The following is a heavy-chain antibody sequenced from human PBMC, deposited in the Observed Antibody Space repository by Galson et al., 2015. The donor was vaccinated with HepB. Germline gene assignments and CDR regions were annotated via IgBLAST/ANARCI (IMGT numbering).Heavy chain of an antibody. V-gene: IGHV1-18*04. D-gene: IGHD3-3*01. CDR1: GYTFTSYG. Sequence: SAKVSCKASGYTFTSYGISWVRQAPGQGLEWMGWISAYNGNTNYAQKLQGRVTMTTDTSTSTAYMELRSLRSDDTAVYYCARDLPPHYDFWSGYPPKRFDYWGQGTLVTVSS. J-gene: IGHJ4*02. CDR3: ARDLPPHYDFWSGYPPKRFDY. CDR2: ISAYNGNT.